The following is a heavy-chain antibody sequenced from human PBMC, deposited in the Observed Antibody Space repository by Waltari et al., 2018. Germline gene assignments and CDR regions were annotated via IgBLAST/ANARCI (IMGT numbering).Heavy chain of an antibody. D-gene: IGHD6-25*01. CDR2: IKSKTDGGKT. CDR1: GFTFSNAW. CDR3: AAAAHYYGMDV. V-gene: IGHV3-15*01. Sequence: EVQLVESGGGLVKPGGSLRLSCAASGFTFSNAWMSWVRQGPGKGLEWGGGIKSKTDGGKTDYAAPVKGRFTISRDDSKNTLYLQMNSLKTEDTAVYNCAAAAHYYGMDVWGQGTTVTVSS. J-gene: IGHJ6*02.